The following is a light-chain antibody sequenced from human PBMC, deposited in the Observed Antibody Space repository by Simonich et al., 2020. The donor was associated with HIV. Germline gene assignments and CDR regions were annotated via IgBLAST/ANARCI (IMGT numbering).Light chain of an antibody. Sequence: EVVLTQSPATLSLSPGERATLSCRASQSVSSYFAWYQQKTGQAPRLLIYDASNSDTGIPARFSGSGSGTDFTLTISSLEPEDFAVYYCQQRSGWPPITFGQGTRLEIK. V-gene: IGKV3-11*01. CDR1: QSVSSY. CDR3: QQRSGWPPIT. J-gene: IGKJ5*01. CDR2: DAS.